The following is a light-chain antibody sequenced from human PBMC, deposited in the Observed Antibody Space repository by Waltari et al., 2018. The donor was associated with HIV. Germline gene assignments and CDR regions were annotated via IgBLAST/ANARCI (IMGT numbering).Light chain of an antibody. V-gene: IGLV2-14*01. Sequence: QSALTQPASVSASPGPSLTISCTGTSSDIGGYNYVSWYQQHPGKAPDLMMYEVISRRAVVSNRFYGAKSGNTASLTITGLQAEDEAHYYGNSHTNNSNYVFGTGTKVTVL. CDR1: SSDIGGYNY. J-gene: IGLJ1*01. CDR2: EVI. CDR3: NSHTNNSNYV.